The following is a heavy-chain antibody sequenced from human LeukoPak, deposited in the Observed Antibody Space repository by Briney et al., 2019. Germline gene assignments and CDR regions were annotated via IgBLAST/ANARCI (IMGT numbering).Heavy chain of an antibody. D-gene: IGHD2-15*01. Sequence: GGSLRLSCAASGLTFSSYEMNWVRQTPGKGLEWVSYISSSGSTIHYADSVKGRFSISRDNAKNSVFLQMNSLRAEDTAVYYCARAGYCSGGSCYFDYWGQGVQVFVSS. J-gene: IGHJ4*02. V-gene: IGHV3-48*03. CDR2: ISSSGSTI. CDR1: GLTFSSYE. CDR3: ARAGYCSGGSCYFDY.